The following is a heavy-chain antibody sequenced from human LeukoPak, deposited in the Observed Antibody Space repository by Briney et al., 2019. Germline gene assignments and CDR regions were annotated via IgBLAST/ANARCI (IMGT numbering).Heavy chain of an antibody. CDR3: AKDQDTAMVMGDY. V-gene: IGHV3-23*01. CDR2: ISGSGGST. D-gene: IGHD5-18*01. CDR1: GFTFSSYA. J-gene: IGHJ4*02. Sequence: GGSLRLSRAASGFTFSSYAMSWVRQAPGRGLEWVSAISGSGGSTYYADSVKGRFTISRDNSKNTLYLQMNSLRAEDTAVYYCAKDQDTAMVMGDYWGQGTLVTVSS.